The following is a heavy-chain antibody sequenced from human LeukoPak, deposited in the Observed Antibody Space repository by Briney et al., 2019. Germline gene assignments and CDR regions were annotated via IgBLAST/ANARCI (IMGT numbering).Heavy chain of an antibody. CDR3: AKARNYPGLFDY. CDR1: GFTFSSYS. J-gene: IGHJ4*02. CDR2: ISDSGGST. D-gene: IGHD3-16*02. V-gene: IGHV3-23*01. Sequence: GGSLRLSCAASGFTFSSYSMNWVRQAPGKGLEWVSTISDSGGSTYYADSVKGRFTISRDNSKNTLYLQMNSLRAEDTAVYYCAKARNYPGLFDYWGQGTLVTVSS.